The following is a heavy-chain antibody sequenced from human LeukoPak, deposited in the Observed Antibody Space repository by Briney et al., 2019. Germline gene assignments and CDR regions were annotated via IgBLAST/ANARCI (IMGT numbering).Heavy chain of an antibody. D-gene: IGHD6-13*01. Sequence: EASETLSLTCTVSGGSISSYYWSWIRQPPGKGLEWIGYIYYSGSTNYNPSLKSRVTISVDTSKNQFSLKLSSVTAADTAVYYCARTTLIAAAGPAFDIWGQGTMVTVSS. V-gene: IGHV4-59*01. CDR2: IYYSGST. CDR3: ARTTLIAAAGPAFDI. J-gene: IGHJ3*02. CDR1: GGSISSYY.